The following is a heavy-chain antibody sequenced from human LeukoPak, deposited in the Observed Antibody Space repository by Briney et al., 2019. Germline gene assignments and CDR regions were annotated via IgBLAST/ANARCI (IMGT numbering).Heavy chain of an antibody. V-gene: IGHV3-9*01. CDR1: GFTFDDYA. D-gene: IGHD5-12*01. CDR2: ISWNSGSI. Sequence: PGGSLRLSCAASGFTFDDYAMHWVRQAPGKGLEWVSGISWNSGSIGYADSVKGRFTISRDNAKNSLYLQMNSLRAEDTALYYCAKDSGVATIGEFDYWGQGTLVTVSS. CDR3: AKDSGVATIGEFDY. J-gene: IGHJ4*02.